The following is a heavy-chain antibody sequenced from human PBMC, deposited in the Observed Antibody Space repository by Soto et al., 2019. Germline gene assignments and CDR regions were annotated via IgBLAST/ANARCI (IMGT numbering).Heavy chain of an antibody. J-gene: IGHJ4*02. Sequence: QVHLVESGGGVVQPGRSLRLSCAASGFTFSGKTMYWVRQAPGKGLEWVALIAPDGSQIYYADSVKGRFTISRDNSKSTLSLQMDSLRAEDTSVYLCATDIHATWLLNSWGQGTLVIVSA. V-gene: IGHV3-30-3*01. CDR3: ATDIHATWLLNS. D-gene: IGHD2-2*02. CDR1: GFTFSGKT. CDR2: IAPDGSQI.